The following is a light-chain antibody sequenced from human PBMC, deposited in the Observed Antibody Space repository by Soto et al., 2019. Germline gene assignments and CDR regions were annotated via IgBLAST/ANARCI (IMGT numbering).Light chain of an antibody. CDR2: GAS. CDR3: QQYNDWPRT. V-gene: IGKV3-15*01. CDR1: QSVSNY. Sequence: EIVMTQSPATLSVSLGERATLSCRASQSVSNYLAWYQQKPGQAPRRLIYGASTRDTGIPARFSGSGSGTEFTLTISSLQSEDFAVYYCQQYNDWPRTFGQGTKLEIK. J-gene: IGKJ2*01.